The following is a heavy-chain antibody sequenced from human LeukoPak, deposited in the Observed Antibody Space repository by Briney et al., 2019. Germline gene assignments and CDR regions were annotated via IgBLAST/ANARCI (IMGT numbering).Heavy chain of an antibody. Sequence: PSETLSLTCAVYGGSFSGYYWSWIRQPPGKGLEWIGEINHSGSTNYNPSLKSRVTISVDTSKNQFSLKLSSVTAADTAVYYCARVTYYDFWSGYPPDAFDIWGQGTMVTVSS. CDR1: GGSFSGYY. CDR3: ARVTYYDFWSGYPPDAFDI. J-gene: IGHJ3*02. V-gene: IGHV4-34*01. CDR2: INHSGST. D-gene: IGHD3-3*01.